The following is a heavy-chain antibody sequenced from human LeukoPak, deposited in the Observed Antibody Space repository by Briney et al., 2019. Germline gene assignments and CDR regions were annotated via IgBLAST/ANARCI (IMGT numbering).Heavy chain of an antibody. V-gene: IGHV5-51*01. CDR1: GYSFSNYW. J-gene: IGHJ3*02. CDR3: ARDYSDYVGAFDI. D-gene: IGHD4-11*01. Sequence: GESLKISCKGSGYSFSNYWIGWVRQMPGKGLEWMGIIYPGDSDTRYRPSFQGQVTISADKSISTASLQRSSLKASDTAVYYCARDYSDYVGAFDIWGQGTMVTVSS. CDR2: IYPGDSDT.